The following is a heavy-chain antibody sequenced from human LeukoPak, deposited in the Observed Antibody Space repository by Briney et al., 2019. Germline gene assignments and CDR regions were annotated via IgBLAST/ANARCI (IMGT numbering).Heavy chain of an antibody. V-gene: IGHV3-11*01. D-gene: IGHD3-3*01. CDR2: ISSSGSTI. Sequence: GGSLRLSCAASGFTFSDYYIGWIRQAPGKGLEWVSYISSSGSTIYYVDSVKGRFTISRDNAKNSLYLQMNSLRAEDTAVYYCARVQQNYDFWSGYYYYYYMDVWGKGTTVTVSS. J-gene: IGHJ6*03. CDR3: ARVQQNYDFWSGYYYYYYMDV. CDR1: GFTFSDYY.